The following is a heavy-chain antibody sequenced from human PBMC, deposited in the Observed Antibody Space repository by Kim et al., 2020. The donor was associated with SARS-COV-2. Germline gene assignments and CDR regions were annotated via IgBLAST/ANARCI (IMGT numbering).Heavy chain of an antibody. CDR2: ISGSGGST. CDR3: AKDQGYYYDSKGAFDI. D-gene: IGHD3-22*01. V-gene: IGHV3-23*01. J-gene: IGHJ3*02. Sequence: GGSLRLSCAASGFTFSSYAMSWVRQAPGKGLEWVSAISGSGGSTYYADSVKGRFTISRDNSKNKLYLQMNSLRAEDTAVYYCAKDQGYYYDSKGAFDIWGQGTMVTVSS. CDR1: GFTFSSYA.